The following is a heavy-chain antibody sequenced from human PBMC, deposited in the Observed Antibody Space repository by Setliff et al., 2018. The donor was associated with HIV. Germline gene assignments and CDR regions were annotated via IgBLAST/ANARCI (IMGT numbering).Heavy chain of an antibody. V-gene: IGHV4-59*11. CDR3: ARRTNGYAALDY. Sequence: SETLSLTCTVSGGSISSHYWSWVRQPPGKGLEWIGYIYYSGSTNYNPSLKSRVTISVDTSNNQFSLRLRSVTAADTAVYYCARRTNGYAALDYWGQGTLVTVSS. D-gene: IGHD5-12*01. CDR2: IYYSGST. J-gene: IGHJ4*02. CDR1: GGSISSHY.